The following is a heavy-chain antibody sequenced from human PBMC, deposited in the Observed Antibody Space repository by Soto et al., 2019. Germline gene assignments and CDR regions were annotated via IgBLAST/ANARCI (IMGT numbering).Heavy chain of an antibody. Sequence: QVQLVESGGGVVQPGRSLRLSCAASGFTFSSYAMHWVRQAPGKGLEWVAVISYDGSNKYYADSVKGRFTISRDNSKNTLYLQMNSLRAEDTAVYYCAIDLLGGCGYWGQGTLVTVSS. CDR3: AIDLLGGCGY. CDR2: ISYDGSNK. D-gene: IGHD6-19*01. J-gene: IGHJ4*02. V-gene: IGHV3-30-3*01. CDR1: GFTFSSYA.